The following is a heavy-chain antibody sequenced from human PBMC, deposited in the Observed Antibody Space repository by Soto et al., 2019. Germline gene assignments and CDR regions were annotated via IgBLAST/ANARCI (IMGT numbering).Heavy chain of an antibody. J-gene: IGHJ4*02. CDR3: ARYIRGPTVFYFDF. Sequence: PGGSLRLSCEASGFLFSSYAMNWVRQAPGKGLEWVSSISSHGDTTYYAESVRGRFTISRDNSKNTLFLQMNSLRAGDTAVYYCARYIRGPTVFYFDFWGPGVLVTVSS. V-gene: IGHV3-23*01. D-gene: IGHD5-18*01. CDR2: ISSHGDTT. CDR1: GFLFSSYA.